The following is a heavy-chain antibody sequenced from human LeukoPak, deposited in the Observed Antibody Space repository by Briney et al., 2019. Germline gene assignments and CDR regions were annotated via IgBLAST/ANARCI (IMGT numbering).Heavy chain of an antibody. CDR1: GYTFTSYY. Sequence: VASVKVSCKASGYTFTSYYMHWVRQAPGQGLEWMGIINPSGGSTNYAQKLQGRVTMTTDTSTSTAYMELRSLRSDDTAVYYCARSDRSYTFGGVIVKRDGAFDIWGQGTMVTVSS. J-gene: IGHJ3*02. D-gene: IGHD3-16*02. CDR3: ARSDRSYTFGGVIVKRDGAFDI. CDR2: INPSGGST. V-gene: IGHV1-46*01.